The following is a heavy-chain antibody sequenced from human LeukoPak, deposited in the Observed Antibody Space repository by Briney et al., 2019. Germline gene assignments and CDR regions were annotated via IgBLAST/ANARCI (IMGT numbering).Heavy chain of an antibody. CDR2: IIPIFGTA. D-gene: IGHD2-15*01. CDR3: ARGNCSGGSCYGAYYYYYYGMDV. CDR1: GGTFSSYA. V-gene: IGHV1-69*01. Sequence: GSSVKVSCTASGGTFSSYAISWVRQAPGQGLEWMGGIIPIFGTANYAQKFQGRVTITADESTSTAYMELSSLRSEDTAVYYCARGNCSGGSCYGAYYYYYYGMDVWGQGTTVTVSS. J-gene: IGHJ6*02.